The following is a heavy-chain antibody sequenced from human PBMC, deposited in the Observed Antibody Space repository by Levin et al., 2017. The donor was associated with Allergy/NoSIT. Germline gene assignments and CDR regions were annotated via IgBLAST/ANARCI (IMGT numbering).Heavy chain of an antibody. J-gene: IGHJ4*02. V-gene: IGHV3-23*01. Sequence: GGSLRLSCVVSGFTFSSYAMSWVRQAPGKELEWVSDISTSGDTLYYADSVKGRFTISRDNSKNTVYLQMNSLRADDTAVYYCAKDFWARSSSAPGPFDYWGQGTLVTVSS. CDR1: GFTFSSYA. D-gene: IGHD3-3*01. CDR3: AKDFWARSSSAPGPFDY. CDR2: ISTSGDTL.